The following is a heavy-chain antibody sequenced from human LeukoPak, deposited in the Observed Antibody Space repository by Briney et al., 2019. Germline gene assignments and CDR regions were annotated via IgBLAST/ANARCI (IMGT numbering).Heavy chain of an antibody. D-gene: IGHD3-3*01. Sequence: RPGGSLRLSCAASGFTFSSYAMSWVRQAPGKGLEWVSGISGSDGSTYYADSVKGRFTISRDNSKNTLFLQMNSLRAEDTAVYYCARDRYDFWSGSYYFDYWGQGTLVTVSS. V-gene: IGHV3-23*01. CDR3: ARDRYDFWSGSYYFDY. CDR1: GFTFSSYA. J-gene: IGHJ4*02. CDR2: ISGSDGST.